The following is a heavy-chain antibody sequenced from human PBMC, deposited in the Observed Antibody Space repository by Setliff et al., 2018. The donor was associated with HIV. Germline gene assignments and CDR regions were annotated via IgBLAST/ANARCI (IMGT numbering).Heavy chain of an antibody. CDR3: ASGYNHAYSDY. Sequence: SETMSLTCAVSNYSISSGYYWGWIRQSPGRGLEWIGSMYHSGSTYSNPSLKSRFTMSIDTYKNQLSLKLRSVPAADTAVYYCASGYNHAYSDYWGQGTLFTVSS. V-gene: IGHV4-38-2*01. D-gene: IGHD5-18*01. CDR1: NYSISSGYY. J-gene: IGHJ4*02. CDR2: MYHSGST.